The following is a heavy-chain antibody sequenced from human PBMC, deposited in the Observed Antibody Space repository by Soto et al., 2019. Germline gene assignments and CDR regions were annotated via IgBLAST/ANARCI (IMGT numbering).Heavy chain of an antibody. CDR3: SRHYCHGDGGLLFAF. V-gene: IGHV4-59*08. Sequence: SETLYITCTVYGGSISSYYWSWIRQPPGKGLEWIGYIYYSGSTNYNPSLKSRVTTSVDASKNQFSLKLSSVTAADTAVYYCSRHYCHGDGGLLFAFWSQGSLVT. J-gene: IGHJ4*01. CDR2: IYYSGST. D-gene: IGHD3-10*02. CDR1: GGSISSYY.